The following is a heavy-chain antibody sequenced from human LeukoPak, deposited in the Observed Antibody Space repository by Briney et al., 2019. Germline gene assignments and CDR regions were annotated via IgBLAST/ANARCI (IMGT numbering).Heavy chain of an antibody. J-gene: IGHJ4*02. CDR2: IRTTAEGAKYA. CDR3: ATGKRYAFDY. D-gene: IGHD3-9*01. V-gene: IGHV3-48*02. Sequence: GGSLRLSCATSGFSFTDYPMNWVRQAPGKGLEWISNIRTTAEGAKYAYYADSVKGRVTISRDDGKNTLYLHMNSLRDDDTAVYYCATGKRYAFDYWGQGILVTVSS. CDR1: GFSFTDYP.